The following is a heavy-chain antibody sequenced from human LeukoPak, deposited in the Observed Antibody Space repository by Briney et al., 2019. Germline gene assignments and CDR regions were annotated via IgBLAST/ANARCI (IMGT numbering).Heavy chain of an antibody. CDR2: IYYSGST. V-gene: IGHV4-31*03. CDR3: ARWDRSGLLTKELRYFDWSNYYYYYYGMDV. CDR1: GGSISSGGYY. D-gene: IGHD3-9*01. J-gene: IGHJ6*02. Sequence: SETLSLTCTVSGGSISSGGYYWSWIRQHPGKGLEWIGYIYYSGSTYYNPSLKSRVTISVDTSKNQFSLKLSSVTAADTAVYYCARWDRSGLLTKELRYFDWSNYYYYYYGMDVWGQGTTVTVSS.